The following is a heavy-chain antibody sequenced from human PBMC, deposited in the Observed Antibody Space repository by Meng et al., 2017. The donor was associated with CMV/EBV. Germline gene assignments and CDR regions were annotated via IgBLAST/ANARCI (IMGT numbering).Heavy chain of an antibody. CDR3: ARDLGYCSGGSCYSYYFDY. Sequence: ESLKISCAASGFTFSSYSMNWVRQAPGKGLEWVSSISSSSSYIYYADSVKGRFTISRDNAKNSLYLQMNSLRAEDTAVYYCARDLGYCSGGSCYSYYFDYWGQGTLVTVSS. V-gene: IGHV3-21*01. D-gene: IGHD2-15*01. CDR1: GFTFSSYS. CDR2: ISSSSSYI. J-gene: IGHJ4*02.